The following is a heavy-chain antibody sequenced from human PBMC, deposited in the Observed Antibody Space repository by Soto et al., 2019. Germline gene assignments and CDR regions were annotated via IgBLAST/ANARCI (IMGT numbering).Heavy chain of an antibody. J-gene: IGHJ6*02. V-gene: IGHV3-30*18. D-gene: IGHD4-17*01. CDR1: GFTFSSYG. Sequence: QVQLVESGGGVVQPGRSLRLSCAASGFTFSSYGMHWVRQAPGKGLEWVAVISYDGSNKYYADSVKGRFTISRDNSKNTLYLQMNSLRAEDTAVYYCAKGVMTTRDYYYYGMDVWGQGTTVTVSS. CDR2: ISYDGSNK. CDR3: AKGVMTTRDYYYYGMDV.